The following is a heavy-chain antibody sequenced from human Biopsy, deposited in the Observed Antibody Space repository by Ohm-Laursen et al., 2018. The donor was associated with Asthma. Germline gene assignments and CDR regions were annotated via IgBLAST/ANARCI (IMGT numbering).Heavy chain of an antibody. V-gene: IGHV3-7*01. Sequence: SLRLSCAATGFTFGDYWMSWVRQVPGKGLEWVANIKRDGTGKNHVDSLKGRFTISRDNAKNSLYLQMNSLRAEDTAVYYCARTFHFWSPYHAEHYQLWGQGTLVTVPS. J-gene: IGHJ1*01. CDR1: GFTFGDYW. CDR3: ARTFHFWSPYHAEHYQL. CDR2: IKRDGTGK. D-gene: IGHD3-3*02.